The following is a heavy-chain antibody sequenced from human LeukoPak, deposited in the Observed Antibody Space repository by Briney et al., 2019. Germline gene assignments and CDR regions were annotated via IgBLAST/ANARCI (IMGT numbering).Heavy chain of an antibody. CDR1: GGSISSGGYY. CDR2: IYYSGST. CDR3: ARAVEAAGANDY. D-gene: IGHD6-13*01. Sequence: PSQTLSLTCTVSGGSISSGGYYWRWIRQHPGKGLEWIGYIYYSGSTYYNPSLKSRVTISVDTSKNQFSLKLSSVTAADTAVYYCARAVEAAGANDYWGQGTLVTVSS. J-gene: IGHJ4*02. V-gene: IGHV4-31*03.